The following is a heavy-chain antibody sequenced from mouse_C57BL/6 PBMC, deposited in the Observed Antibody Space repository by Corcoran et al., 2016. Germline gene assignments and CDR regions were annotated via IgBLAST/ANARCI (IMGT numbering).Heavy chain of an antibody. D-gene: IGHD3-2*02. V-gene: IGHV1-81*01. CDR3: ARTTAQAHFDY. CDR2: IYPRSGNT. Sequence: QVQLQQSGAELARPGASVKLSCKASGYTFTSYGISWVKQRTGQGLEWIGEIYPRSGNTYYNEKFKGKATLTADKSSSTAYMQLSSLTSEDSAVYFCARTTAQAHFDYWGQGTTLTVSS. CDR1: GYTFTSYG. J-gene: IGHJ2*01.